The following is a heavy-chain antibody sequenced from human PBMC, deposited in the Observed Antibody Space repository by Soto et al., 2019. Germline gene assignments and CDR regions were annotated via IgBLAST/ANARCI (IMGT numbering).Heavy chain of an antibody. CDR3: AKTGNDYYDSSGHFDY. D-gene: IGHD3-22*01. Sequence: LRLSCAASGFTFSSYGMHWVRQAPGKGLEWVAVISYDGSNKYYADSVKGRFTISRDNSKNTLYLQMNSLRAEDTAVYYCAKTGNDYYDSSGHFDYWGQGTLVTVSS. J-gene: IGHJ4*02. V-gene: IGHV3-30*18. CDR1: GFTFSSYG. CDR2: ISYDGSNK.